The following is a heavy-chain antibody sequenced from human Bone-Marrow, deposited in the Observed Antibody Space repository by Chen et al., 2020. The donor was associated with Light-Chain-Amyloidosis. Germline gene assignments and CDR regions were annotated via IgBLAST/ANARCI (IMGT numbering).Heavy chain of an antibody. CDR1: GYTFPNYW. Sequence: EVQLEQSGPEVKQPGESLKISCKGSGYTFPNYWIGWVRQMPGKGLEWMGVIYPDDSDARYSPSFEGQVTISVDKSITTAYLQWRSLKASDTAMYYCARRRDGYNFDYWGQGTLVTVSS. CDR2: IYPDDSDA. V-gene: IGHV5-51*01. D-gene: IGHD5-12*01. J-gene: IGHJ4*02. CDR3: ARRRDGYNFDY.